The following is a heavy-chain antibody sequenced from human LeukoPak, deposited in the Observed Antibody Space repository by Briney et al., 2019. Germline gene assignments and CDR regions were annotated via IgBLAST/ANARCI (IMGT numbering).Heavy chain of an antibody. Sequence: SETLSLTCAVYGGSFSGYYWSWIRQPPGKGLEWIGEINHSGSTNYNPSLKSRVTISVDTPKNQFSLKLSSVTAADTAMYYCAKSDGYGLIDYLGQGTLVTVSS. CDR2: INHSGST. CDR3: AKSDGYGLIDY. J-gene: IGHJ4*02. CDR1: GGSFSGYY. D-gene: IGHD2-21*02. V-gene: IGHV4-34*01.